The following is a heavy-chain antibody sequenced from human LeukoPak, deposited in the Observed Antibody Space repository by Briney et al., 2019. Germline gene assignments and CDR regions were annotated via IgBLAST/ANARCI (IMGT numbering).Heavy chain of an antibody. V-gene: IGHV4-31*03. CDR3: ARGTEEYYYDSSGYYYVIDY. Sequence: PSQTLSLTCTVSGGSISSGGYYWSWIRQHPGKGLEWIGYIYYSGSTYYNPSLKSRVTISVDTSKNQFSLKLSSVTAADTAVYYCARGTEEYYYDSSGYYYVIDYWGQGTLVTVSS. CDR2: IYYSGST. D-gene: IGHD3-22*01. CDR1: GGSISSGGYY. J-gene: IGHJ4*02.